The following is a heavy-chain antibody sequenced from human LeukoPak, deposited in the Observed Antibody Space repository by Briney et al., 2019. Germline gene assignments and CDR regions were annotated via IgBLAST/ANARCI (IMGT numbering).Heavy chain of an antibody. D-gene: IGHD2-2*01. V-gene: IGHV1-2*02. CDR1: GYTFTDYY. Sequence: ASVKLSCNASGYTFTDYYIHWARQAPGQGLEWMTLINPKSGGTYYAQNFHDRITLTRDTSISTAYMELSRRRSDDTAIYYCARANALYCSSTSCLFVYWGEGTLVSVSS. CDR3: ARANALYCSSTSCLFVY. J-gene: IGHJ4*02. CDR2: INPKSGGT.